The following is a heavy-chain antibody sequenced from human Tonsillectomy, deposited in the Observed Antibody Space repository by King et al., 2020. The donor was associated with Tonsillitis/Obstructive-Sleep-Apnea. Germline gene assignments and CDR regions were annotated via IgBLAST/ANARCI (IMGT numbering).Heavy chain of an antibody. J-gene: IGHJ6*03. CDR2: IDTNTGNP. V-gene: IGHV7-4-1*02. D-gene: IGHD2-2*01. CDR1: GYTFTNYG. CDR3: AIPHCSRTPCPNGSTNMDV. Sequence: VQLVESGSELKKPGASVKVSCKASGYTFTNYGMNWVRQAPGQGLEWMGWIDTNTGNPTYAQGFTGRFVFSLDTSVSTAYLQISSLKAEDTAVYYCAIPHCSRTPCPNGSTNMDVWGKGTTVTVSS.